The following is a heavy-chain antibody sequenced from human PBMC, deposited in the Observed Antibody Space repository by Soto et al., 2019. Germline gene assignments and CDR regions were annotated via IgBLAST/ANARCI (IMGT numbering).Heavy chain of an antibody. CDR2: ISAYNGNA. CDR1: GYTFTNYG. V-gene: IGHV1-18*01. Sequence: GASVKVSCKASGYTFTNYGINWVRQAPGQGLEWMGWISAYNGNANYAQKLQGRVTMTTDTSTSTAYMELRSLTSDDTAVYYCARAGYCTSTSCYAKGYYYFYMDVWGKGTTVTVYS. J-gene: IGHJ6*03. D-gene: IGHD2-2*01. CDR3: ARAGYCTSTSCYAKGYYYFYMDV.